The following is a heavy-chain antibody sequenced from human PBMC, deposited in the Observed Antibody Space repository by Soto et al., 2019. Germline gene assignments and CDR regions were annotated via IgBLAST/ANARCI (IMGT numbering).Heavy chain of an antibody. CDR3: ARLRRETENNWFDP. Sequence: SETLSLTXSVSGAVTFSGSYYWSWIRQSPGKGLECLGYIYHSGSTHYNPSLNSRLTISIDTSTNRFSLNLTSVTAADTAVYFCARLRRETENNWFDPWGQGALVTVS. J-gene: IGHJ5*02. D-gene: IGHD1-26*01. CDR1: GAVTFSGSYY. CDR2: IYHSGST. V-gene: IGHV4-30-4*01.